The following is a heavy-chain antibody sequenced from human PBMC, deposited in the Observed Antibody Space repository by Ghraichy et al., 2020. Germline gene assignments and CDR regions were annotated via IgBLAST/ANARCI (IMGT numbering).Heavy chain of an antibody. CDR3: ARAHTTLMWLRLPSGGDYYYYMDV. D-gene: IGHD5-12*01. V-gene: IGHV1-8*01. J-gene: IGHJ6*03. CDR2: MNPNSGNT. Sequence: ASVKVSCKASGYTFTSYDINWVRQATGQGLEWMGWMNPNSGNTGYAQKFQGRVTMTRNTSISTAYMELSSLRSEDTAVYYCARAHTTLMWLRLPSGGDYYYYMDVWGKGTTVTVSS. CDR1: GYTFTSYD.